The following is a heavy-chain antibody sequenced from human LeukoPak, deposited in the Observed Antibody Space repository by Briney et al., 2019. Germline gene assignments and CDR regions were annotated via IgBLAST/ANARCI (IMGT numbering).Heavy chain of an antibody. Sequence: GASVKVSCKASGGTFSSYAISWVRQAPGQGLEWMGGIIPIFGTANYAQKFQGRVTITADKSTSTAYMELSSLRSEDTAVYYCARGLREYQLPQIVPLRTHYYYGMDVWGKGTTVTVSS. CDR1: GGTFSSYA. V-gene: IGHV1-69*06. CDR3: ARGLREYQLPQIVPLRTHYYYGMDV. J-gene: IGHJ6*04. D-gene: IGHD2-2*01. CDR2: IIPIFGTA.